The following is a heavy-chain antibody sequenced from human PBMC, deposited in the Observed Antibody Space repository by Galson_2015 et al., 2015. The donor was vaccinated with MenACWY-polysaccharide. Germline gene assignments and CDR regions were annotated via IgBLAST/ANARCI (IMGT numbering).Heavy chain of an antibody. CDR1: GFSLSTSGAG. V-gene: IGHV2-5*02. CDR2: ISWDAKP. D-gene: IGHD3-9*01. CDR3: VYTPPDPNFYDILTGSFDV. J-gene: IGHJ4*02. Sequence: PALVKPTQTLTLTCTFSGFSLSTSGAGVGWIRQPPGKALEWLALISWDAKPRYSPSLNNRLPITTQTSKNQSVLTMTTMDPVDTATYYCVYTPPDPNFYDILTGSFDVWGQGTLITVSS.